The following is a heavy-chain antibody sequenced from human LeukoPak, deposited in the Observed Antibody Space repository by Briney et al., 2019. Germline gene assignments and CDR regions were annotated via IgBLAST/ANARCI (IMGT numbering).Heavy chain of an antibody. CDR3: ARIGGSYWDFDY. D-gene: IGHD1-26*01. J-gene: IGHJ4*02. V-gene: IGHV4-31*03. Sequence: SETLSLICTVSGGSISTGGYYWSWIRQYLGKGLEWIGYIYYSGSTYYNPSLKSRLTISVDTSKNQFSLKLTSVTAADTAVYYCARIGGSYWDFDYWGQGTLVTVSS. CDR1: GGSISTGGYY. CDR2: IYYSGST.